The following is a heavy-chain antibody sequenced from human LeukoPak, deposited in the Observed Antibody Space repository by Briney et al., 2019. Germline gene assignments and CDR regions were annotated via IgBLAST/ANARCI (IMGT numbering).Heavy chain of an antibody. V-gene: IGHV5-51*01. D-gene: IGHD3-9*01. CDR3: ARLGPLTDDILTGYHYRNYMDV. CDR1: GYSFTSYW. Sequence: RGESLKISCKGSGYSFTSYWIGWVRQVPGKGLEWMGIIYPGDSDTRYSPSFQGQVTISADKSISTAYLQWSSLKASDTAMYYCARLGPLTDDILTGYHYRNYMDVWGKGTTVTVSS. J-gene: IGHJ6*03. CDR2: IYPGDSDT.